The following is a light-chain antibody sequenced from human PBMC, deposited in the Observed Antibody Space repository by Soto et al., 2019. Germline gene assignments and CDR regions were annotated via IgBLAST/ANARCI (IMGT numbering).Light chain of an antibody. CDR3: QQRSIWPAGT. V-gene: IGKV3-11*01. CDR2: DAS. Sequence: EIVLTQSPATLSLSPGERATLSCRASQSVSSYLAWYQQKPGQAPRLLIYDASNKATGIPARFSGSGSGTDFTLTICSLEPEDFAVYYCQQRSIWPAGTFGRGTKMEIK. J-gene: IGKJ2*01. CDR1: QSVSSY.